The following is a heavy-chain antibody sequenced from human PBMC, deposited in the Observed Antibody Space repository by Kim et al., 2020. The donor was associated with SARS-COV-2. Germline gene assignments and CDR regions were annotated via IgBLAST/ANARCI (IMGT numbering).Heavy chain of an antibody. CDR3: ARAGTGYCSSGSCSFDY. CDR1: GYTFTSYA. Sequence: ASVKVSCKASGYTFTSYALIWVRQAPGQGLEWMGWINTDTGNSTYAQGFTGRFVFSLDTSISTAYVQISSLKAEDTAVYYCARAGTGYCSSGSCSFDYWGPGTLVTVSS. CDR2: INTDTGNS. V-gene: IGHV7-4-1*02. D-gene: IGHD2-15*01. J-gene: IGHJ4*02.